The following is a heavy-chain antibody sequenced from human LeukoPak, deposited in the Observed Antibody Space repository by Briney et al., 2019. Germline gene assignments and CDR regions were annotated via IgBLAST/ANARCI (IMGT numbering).Heavy chain of an antibody. J-gene: IGHJ3*02. CDR3: ARDPNIVSTVTLRAFDI. D-gene: IGHD5/OR15-5a*01. V-gene: IGHV4-59*01. CDR2: IYYSGST. Sequence: SETLSLTCTVSGGSISSYYWSWIRQPPGKGLEWIGYIYYSGSTNYNPSLKSRVTISVDTSKNQFSLKLSSVTAADTAVCYCARDPNIVSTVTLRAFDIWGQGTMVSVSS. CDR1: GGSISSYY.